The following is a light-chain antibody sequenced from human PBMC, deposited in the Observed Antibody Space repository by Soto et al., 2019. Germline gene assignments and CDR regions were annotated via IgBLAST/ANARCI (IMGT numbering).Light chain of an antibody. J-gene: IGKJ2*01. CDR3: QQSYNTPQYT. Sequence: DIQMTQSPSSLSASVGDRVTITCRASQTISSYLNWYQQKPGKAPKLLLYAASSLQSGVPSRFSGSGSGIDFTLTISSLQPEDFAIYYCQQSYNTPQYTFGQWTELEIK. V-gene: IGKV1-39*01. CDR2: AAS. CDR1: QTISSY.